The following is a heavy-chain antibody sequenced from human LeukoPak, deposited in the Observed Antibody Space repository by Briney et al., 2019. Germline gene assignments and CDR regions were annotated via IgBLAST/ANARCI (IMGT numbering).Heavy chain of an antibody. CDR1: GYTFTSYY. Sequence: ASVKVSSTASGYTFTSYYLHWVRHAPGQGLEWMGIFNPSDGRATYTRKFQGRVTITRDTSTSTVYMGLSSLRSDDTAVYYCARQAVTTGWYFDYWGQGTLVAVSS. CDR3: ARQAVTTGWYFDY. V-gene: IGHV1-46*01. J-gene: IGHJ4*02. CDR2: FNPSDGRA. D-gene: IGHD4-17*01.